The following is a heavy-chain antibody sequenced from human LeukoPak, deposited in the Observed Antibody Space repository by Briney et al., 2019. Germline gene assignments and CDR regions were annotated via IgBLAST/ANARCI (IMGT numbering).Heavy chain of an antibody. CDR1: GYTFTGYY. D-gene: IGHD3-22*01. CDR3: ARGPYDYYDSSGYYSVGYFDL. V-gene: IGHV1-2*02. CDR2: INPNCGGT. J-gene: IGHJ4*02. Sequence: GASVKVSCKASGYTFTGYYMHWVRQAPGQGLEWMGWINPNCGGTNYAQKFQGRVTMTRDTSISTAYMELSRLRSDDTAVYYCARGPYDYYDSSGYYSVGYFDLWGQGTLVTVSS.